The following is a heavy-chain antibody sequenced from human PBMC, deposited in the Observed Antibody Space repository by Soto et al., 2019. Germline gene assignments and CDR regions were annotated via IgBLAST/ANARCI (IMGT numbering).Heavy chain of an antibody. CDR2: IYYSGST. V-gene: IGHV4-39*02. D-gene: IGHD2-15*01. Sequence: SETLSLTCTVSGGSISSSSYYWGWIRQPPGKGLEWIGSIYYSGSTYYNPSLKSRVTISVATSKTHFSLKLSSVTAAETAVYYCAKGSDVVVVAASGVNWFDPWGQGTLVTVSS. J-gene: IGHJ5*02. CDR3: AKGSDVVVVAASGVNWFDP. CDR1: GGSISSSSYY.